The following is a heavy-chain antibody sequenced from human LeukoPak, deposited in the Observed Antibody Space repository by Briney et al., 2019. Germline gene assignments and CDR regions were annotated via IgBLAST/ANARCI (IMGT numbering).Heavy chain of an antibody. Sequence: SETLSLTCTVSGGSISSYYWSWIRQPPGKGLEWIGYTYYSGSTNYNPSLKSRVTISVDTSKNQFSLKLSSVTAADTAVYYCARGVALWAQNWGQGTLVTVSS. D-gene: IGHD5-18*01. J-gene: IGHJ4*02. V-gene: IGHV4-59*01. CDR3: ARGVALWAQN. CDR1: GGSISSYY. CDR2: TYYSGST.